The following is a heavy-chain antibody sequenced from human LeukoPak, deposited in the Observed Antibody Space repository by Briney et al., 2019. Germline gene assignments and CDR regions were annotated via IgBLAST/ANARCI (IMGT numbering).Heavy chain of an antibody. CDR3: ARGGFGVGY. CDR1: GGSISSSSYY. Sequence: SETLSLTCTVSGGSISSSSYYWGWIRQPPGKGLEWIGSIYYSGSTYYNPSLKSRVTISVDTSKNQFSLKLSSVTAADTAVYYCARGGFGVGYWGQGTLVTVSS. D-gene: IGHD3-10*01. V-gene: IGHV4-39*01. J-gene: IGHJ4*02. CDR2: IYYSGST.